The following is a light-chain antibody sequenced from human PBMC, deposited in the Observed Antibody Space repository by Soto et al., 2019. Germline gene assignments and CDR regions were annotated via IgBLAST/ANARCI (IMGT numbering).Light chain of an antibody. V-gene: IGKV1-27*01. CDR3: QKYNGAPLT. CDR2: AAS. J-gene: IGKJ4*01. CDR1: QDIRNY. Sequence: DIQMTQSPSSLSASVGDRVTITCRASQDIRNYLAWYQQKPGKVPKLLISAASTLQPRVPSRFNDSGSGTDFTLTISSLQPEDVATYYCQKYNGAPLTFGGGTKVEIK.